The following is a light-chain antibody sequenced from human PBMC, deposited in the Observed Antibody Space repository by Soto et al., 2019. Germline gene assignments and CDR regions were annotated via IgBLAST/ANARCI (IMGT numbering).Light chain of an antibody. V-gene: IGLV2-14*01. J-gene: IGLJ3*02. CDR1: SSDVGGYNY. CDR2: DVS. Sequence: QSALTQPASVSGSPGQSITISCTGTSSDVGGYNYVSWFQQHPGKAPKLMIYDVSSRPSGVSNRFSGSKSGNTASLTISGLQVEDEADYYCSSYTTSSTGVFGGGTKLTVL. CDR3: SSYTTSSTGV.